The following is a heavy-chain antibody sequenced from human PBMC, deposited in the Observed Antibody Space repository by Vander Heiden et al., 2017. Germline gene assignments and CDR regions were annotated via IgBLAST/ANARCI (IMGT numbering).Heavy chain of an antibody. CDR1: GFSFSSYA. CDR2: SSGGGGGT. J-gene: IGHJ6*02. V-gene: IGHV3-23*01. D-gene: IGHD1-26*01. Sequence: EVQLLESGGGLVQPGGSLRLSCSASGFSFSSYAMSWVRQAPGKGLDWVSGSSGGGGGTYYADSVKGRFTISRDNSKNTLYLQMNSLRAEDTAVYYCTKATFSGSYYDYSYYGMDVWGQGTTVTVSS. CDR3: TKATFSGSYYDYSYYGMDV.